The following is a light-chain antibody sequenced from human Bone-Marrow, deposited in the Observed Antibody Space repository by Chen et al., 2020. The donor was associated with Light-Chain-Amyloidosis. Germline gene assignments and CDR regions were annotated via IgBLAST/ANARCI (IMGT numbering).Light chain of an antibody. Sequence: QSVLTQPPSVSAAPGQKVTISCSGSNSNIGINYVSWYQQLPGTSPKLLIYENNQRPSEIPDRFSGSKSGTSAALGVAGLQSGEEADYYGATWDSSRTGWMFGGGTKLTVL. CDR3: ATWDSSRTGWM. J-gene: IGLJ3*02. CDR1: NSNIGINY. CDR2: ENN. V-gene: IGLV1-51*02.